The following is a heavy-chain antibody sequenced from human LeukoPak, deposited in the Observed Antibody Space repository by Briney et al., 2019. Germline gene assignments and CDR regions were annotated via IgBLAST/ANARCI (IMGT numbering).Heavy chain of an antibody. CDR3: ARSGYSYAGY. J-gene: IGHJ4*02. CDR1: GGSVSSSNYY. V-gene: IGHV3-53*01. CDR2: VYASGST. D-gene: IGHD5-18*01. Sequence: ETLSLTCSVSGGSVSSSNYYWVWVRQAPGKGLEWVSVVYASGSTYYADSVKGRFTISRDTSKNTLYLQMNSLRAEDTAVYYCARSGYSYAGYWGQGTLVTVSS.